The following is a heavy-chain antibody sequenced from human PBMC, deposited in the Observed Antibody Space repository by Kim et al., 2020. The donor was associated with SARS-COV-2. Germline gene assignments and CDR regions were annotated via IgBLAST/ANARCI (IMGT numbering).Heavy chain of an antibody. CDR3: AREAAGGFWSGYSGSAFFDY. Sequence: RFTISRDNSKNTLYLQMNSLRAEDTAVYYCAREAAGGFWSGYSGSAFFDYWGQGTLVTVSS. J-gene: IGHJ4*02. V-gene: IGHV3-30*01. D-gene: IGHD3-3*01.